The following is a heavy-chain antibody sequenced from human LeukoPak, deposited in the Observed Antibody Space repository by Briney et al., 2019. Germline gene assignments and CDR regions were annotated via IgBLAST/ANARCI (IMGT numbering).Heavy chain of an antibody. V-gene: IGHV3-48*03. D-gene: IGHD4-17*01. J-gene: IGHJ4*02. CDR3: ARDLGVTTDH. Sequence: PGGSLRLSCAASGFTFSSYEMNWVRQAPGKGLEWVSYISSSGSTMYYAGSVKGRFTISRDNAKNSLYLQMSSLRAEDTAVYYCARDLGVTTDHWGQGTLVTVSS. CDR2: ISSSGSTM. CDR1: GFTFSSYE.